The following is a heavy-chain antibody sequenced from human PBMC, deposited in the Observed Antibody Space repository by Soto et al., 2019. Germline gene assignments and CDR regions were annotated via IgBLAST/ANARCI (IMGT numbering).Heavy chain of an antibody. CDR3: ATSFGSGYRAFDY. V-gene: IGHV1-69*02. CDR2: FNPILSMS. J-gene: IGHJ4*02. D-gene: IGHD3-10*01. Sequence: QVQLVQSGAEVKKPGSSVKVSCKASGDTFNFYTINWVRQAPGLGLEWMGRFNPILSMSNSALRFQGRVTLTADKSTSTAYMVLSSLRSYDTAVYYCATSFGSGYRAFDYWGQGVLVTVSS. CDR1: GDTFNFYT.